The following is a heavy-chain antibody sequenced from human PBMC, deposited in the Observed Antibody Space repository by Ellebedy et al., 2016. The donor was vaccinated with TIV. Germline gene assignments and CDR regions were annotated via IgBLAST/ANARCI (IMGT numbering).Heavy chain of an antibody. CDR2: IYTSGST. J-gene: IGHJ4*02. Sequence: SETLSLXXTVPGGSISSYYWSWIRQPAGKGLEWIGRIYTSGSTNYYPSLKSRVTMSVDTSKNQFSLKLSSVTAADTAVYYCARDGLERAYDYWGQGTLVTVSS. CDR1: GGSISSYY. CDR3: ARDGLERAYDY. V-gene: IGHV4-4*07. D-gene: IGHD5-12*01.